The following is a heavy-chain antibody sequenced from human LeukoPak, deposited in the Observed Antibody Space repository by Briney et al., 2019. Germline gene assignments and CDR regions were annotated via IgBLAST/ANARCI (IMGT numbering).Heavy chain of an antibody. V-gene: IGHV1-18*01. D-gene: IGHD5-18*01. J-gene: IGHJ4*02. CDR2: ISAYNGNT. Sequence: GASVKVSCKASGYTFTSYGISWVRQAPGQGLEWMGWISAYNGNTNYAQKLQGRVTMTTDTSTSTAYMELSSLRSEDTAVYYCARATEVDTAMVEIDYWGQGTLVTVSS. CDR3: ARATEVDTAMVEIDY. CDR1: GYTFTSYG.